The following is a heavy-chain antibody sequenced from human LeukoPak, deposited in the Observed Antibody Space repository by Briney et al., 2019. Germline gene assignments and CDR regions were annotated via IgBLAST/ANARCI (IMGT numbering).Heavy chain of an antibody. J-gene: IGHJ3*02. CDR3: ARGETHLSAFDI. CDR1: GFTFSDYY. Sequence: SPGGSLRLSCAASGFTFSDYYMSWLRQAPGKGLEWVSYISSSGSTIYYADSVKGRFAISRDNAKNSLYLQMNSLRAEDTAVYYCARGETHLSAFDIWGQGTMVTVSS. D-gene: IGHD5-24*01. V-gene: IGHV3-11*04. CDR2: ISSSGSTI.